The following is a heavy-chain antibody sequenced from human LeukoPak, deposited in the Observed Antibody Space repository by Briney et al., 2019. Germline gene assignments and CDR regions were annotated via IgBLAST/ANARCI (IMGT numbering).Heavy chain of an antibody. V-gene: IGHV3-23*01. Sequence: PGGSLRLSCAASGFTFSSYAMSWVRQAPGKGLEWVSAISGSGGSTYYADSVKGRFTISRDNSKNTLYLQMNSLRAVDTAVYYCAKDPYTMVRGVIPTGYDYWGQGTLVTVSS. J-gene: IGHJ4*02. CDR3: AKDPYTMVRGVIPTGYDY. D-gene: IGHD3-10*01. CDR1: GFTFSSYA. CDR2: ISGSGGST.